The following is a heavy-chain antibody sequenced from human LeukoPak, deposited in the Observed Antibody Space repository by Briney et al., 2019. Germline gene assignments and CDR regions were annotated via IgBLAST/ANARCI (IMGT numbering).Heavy chain of an antibody. CDR3: ARGDFHMDV. CDR1: GFTFSRYS. J-gene: IGHJ6*03. Sequence: PGGSLRLSCAASGFTFSRYSMNWVRQAPGKGLEWVSYISTSSNTIYYADSVKGRFTISRDNAKNSLYLQLNSLRAEDTAVYYCARGDFHMDVWGKGTTVTVSS. CDR2: ISTSSNTI. D-gene: IGHD3/OR15-3a*01. V-gene: IGHV3-48*04.